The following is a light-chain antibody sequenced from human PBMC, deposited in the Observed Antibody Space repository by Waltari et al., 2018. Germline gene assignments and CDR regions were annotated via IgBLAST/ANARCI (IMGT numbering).Light chain of an antibody. CDR1: QSIIRY. CDR2: DAS. CDR3: QKYGSLPAT. V-gene: IGKV3-20*01. Sequence: EIMLTQSPGTLSLSPGERATLSCRASQSIIRYLAWYQHKPGQAPRLLIYDASSRATGIPDRFSGSGSGTDFSLTISRLEPEDFAVYYCQKYGSLPATFGQGTKVEIK. J-gene: IGKJ1*01.